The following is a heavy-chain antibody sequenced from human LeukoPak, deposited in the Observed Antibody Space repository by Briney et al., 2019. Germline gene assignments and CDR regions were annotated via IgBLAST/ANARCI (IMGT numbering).Heavy chain of an antibody. CDR3: ARRYGSGSYFDY. CDR2: IHYSGST. V-gene: IGHV4-39*01. Sequence: SETLSLTCTVSGDSVSNDFYYWGWIRQPPGKGLEYLGSIHYSGSTYYNPSLKSRVTISVDTSKNQFSLRLRSVTASDTAVYYCARRYGSGSYFDYWGQGTLVTVSS. J-gene: IGHJ4*02. CDR1: GDSVSNDFYY. D-gene: IGHD3-10*01.